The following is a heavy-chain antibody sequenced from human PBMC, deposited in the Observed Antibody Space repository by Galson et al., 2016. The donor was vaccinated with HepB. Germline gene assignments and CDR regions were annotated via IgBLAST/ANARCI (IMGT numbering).Heavy chain of an antibody. CDR3: AKIHLAYCCGDCYLFDY. CDR2: ISGSGGST. V-gene: IGHV3-23*01. Sequence: SLRLSCAASGFTFSSYAMSWVRQAPGKGLEWASAISGSGGSTYYAESVKGRFTISRDNSKNTLYLQMNSLRAEDTAVYYCAKIHLAYCCGDCYLFDYWGQGTLVTVSS. J-gene: IGHJ4*02. CDR1: GFTFSSYA. D-gene: IGHD2-21*01.